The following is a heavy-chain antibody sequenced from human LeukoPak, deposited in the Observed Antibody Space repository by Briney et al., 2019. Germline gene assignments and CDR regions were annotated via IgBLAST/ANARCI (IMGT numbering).Heavy chain of an antibody. CDR3: AKSDTSGPTAHDY. J-gene: IGHJ4*02. V-gene: IGHV3-23*01. CDR1: GCTFSSYA. Sequence: GGSLRLSCAASGCTFSSYAMSWVRQAPGKGLEWVSAIGGSGSSIYYAGSVKGRFTISRDNSKNTLYLQMNSLRAEDTAVYYCAKSDTSGPTAHDYWGQGTLVTVSS. D-gene: IGHD3-22*01. CDR2: IGGSGSSI.